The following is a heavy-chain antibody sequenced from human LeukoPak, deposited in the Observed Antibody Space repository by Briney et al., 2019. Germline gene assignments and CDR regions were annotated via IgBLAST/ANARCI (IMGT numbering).Heavy chain of an antibody. CDR1: GYTFTSYG. V-gene: IGHV1-18*01. D-gene: IGHD3-3*02. Sequence: ASVKVSCKASGYTFTSYGISWVRQAPGQGLEWMGWISAYNGNTNYAQKLQGRVTMTTDTSTSTAYMELRSLRSDDTAVYYCARSAPSSFLEWLSLDYWGQGTLVTVSS. J-gene: IGHJ4*02. CDR3: ARSAPSSFLEWLSLDY. CDR2: ISAYNGNT.